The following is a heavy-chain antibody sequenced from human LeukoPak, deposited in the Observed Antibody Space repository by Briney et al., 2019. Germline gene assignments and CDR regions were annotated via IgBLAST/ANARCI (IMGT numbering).Heavy chain of an antibody. CDR2: ISSSGSTI. Sequence: GGSLRLSCAASGFTFSSYEMNWVRQAPGKGLEWVSYISSSGSTIYYADSVKGRFTISRDNAKNSLYLQMNSLRAEDRAVYYCARRSPNYYFDYWGEGTPVTVSS. CDR1: GFTFSSYE. J-gene: IGHJ4*02. CDR3: ARRSPNYYFDY. V-gene: IGHV3-48*03.